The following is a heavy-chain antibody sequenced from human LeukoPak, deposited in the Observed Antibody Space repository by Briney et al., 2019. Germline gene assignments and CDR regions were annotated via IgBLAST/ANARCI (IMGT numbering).Heavy chain of an antibody. Sequence: GESLKISCEGSGYSFTNYWIGWVRQMPGKGLEWMGIIYPRDSDTRYSPSSQGQVTISADKSISTAYLQWSSLKASDTAMYFCARLGYYGSGTFGLPDAFDIWGQGTMVTVSS. CDR1: GYSFTNYW. D-gene: IGHD3-10*01. CDR3: ARLGYYGSGTFGLPDAFDI. CDR2: IYPRDSDT. J-gene: IGHJ3*02. V-gene: IGHV5-51*01.